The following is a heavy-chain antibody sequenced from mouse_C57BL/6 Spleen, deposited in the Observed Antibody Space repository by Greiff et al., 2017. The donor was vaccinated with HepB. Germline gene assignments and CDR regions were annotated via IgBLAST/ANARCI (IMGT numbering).Heavy chain of an antibody. D-gene: IGHD3-2*02. CDR3: ARSRADQATLDY. Sequence: QVQLQQPGAELVKPGASVKLSCKASGYTFTSYWMHWVKQRPGQGLEWIGMIHPNSGSTNYNEKFKSKATLTVDKSSSTAYMQLSSLTSEDSAVYYCARSRADQATLDYWGQGTTLTVSS. CDR1: GYTFTSYW. J-gene: IGHJ2*01. CDR2: IHPNSGST. V-gene: IGHV1-64*01.